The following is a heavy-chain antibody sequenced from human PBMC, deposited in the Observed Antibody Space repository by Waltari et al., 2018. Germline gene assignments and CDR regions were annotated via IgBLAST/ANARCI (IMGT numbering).Heavy chain of an antibody. D-gene: IGHD6-6*01. Sequence: SGFTFSSYSMNWVRQAPGEGLEWVSYISSSSSTIYYADSVKGRFTISRDNAKNSLYLQMNSLRAEDTAVYYCARLLFSGSSSYYFDYWGQGTLVTVSS. J-gene: IGHJ4*02. CDR2: ISSSSSTI. CDR1: GFTFSSYS. V-gene: IGHV3-48*01. CDR3: ARLLFSGSSSYYFDY.